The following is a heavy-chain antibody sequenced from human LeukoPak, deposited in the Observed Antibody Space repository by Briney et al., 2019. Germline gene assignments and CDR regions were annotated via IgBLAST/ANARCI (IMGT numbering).Heavy chain of an antibody. CDR2: IYWDDDK. J-gene: IGHJ4*02. D-gene: IGHD1-26*01. V-gene: IGHV2-5*02. Sequence: CGPTLVKPTQTLTLTCTFSGFSLNTSGVGVGWIRQPPGKGLEWLALIYWDDDKRYNPSLKSRLTITKDTSKNQIVVTVTNMDPVDTATYYCAHRRRLISASFFFDYWGQGTLVTVSS. CDR3: AHRRRLISASFFFDY. CDR1: GFSLNTSGVG.